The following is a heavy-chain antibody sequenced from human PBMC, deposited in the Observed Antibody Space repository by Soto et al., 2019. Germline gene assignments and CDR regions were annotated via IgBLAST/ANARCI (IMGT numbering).Heavy chain of an antibody. CDR2: INHSGST. V-gene: IGHV4-34*01. D-gene: IGHD3-10*01. CDR3: ARGGSGSWSYYNDNFYYYGMDV. Sequence: SETLSLTCAVYGGSFSGYYWIWIRQPPGKGLEWIGEINHSGSTNYNPSLKSRVTISVDTSKNQFSLKLSSVTAADTAAYYCARGGSGSWSYYNDNFYYYGMDVWGQGTTVT. J-gene: IGHJ6*02. CDR1: GGSFSGYY.